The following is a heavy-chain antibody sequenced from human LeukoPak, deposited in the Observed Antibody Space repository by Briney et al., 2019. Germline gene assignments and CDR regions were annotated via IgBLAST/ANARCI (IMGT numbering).Heavy chain of an antibody. D-gene: IGHD5-18*01. J-gene: IGHJ4*02. V-gene: IGHV4-31*03. CDR1: GGSISSGGYY. CDR2: IYYSGST. CDR3: ARSKRGYSYGYFDY. Sequence: SSETLSLTCTVSGGSISSGGYYWSWIRQHPGKGLEWIGYIYYSGSTYYNPSLMSRVTISVDTSKNQFSLKLSSVTAADTAVYYCARSKRGYSYGYFDYWGQGTLVTVSS.